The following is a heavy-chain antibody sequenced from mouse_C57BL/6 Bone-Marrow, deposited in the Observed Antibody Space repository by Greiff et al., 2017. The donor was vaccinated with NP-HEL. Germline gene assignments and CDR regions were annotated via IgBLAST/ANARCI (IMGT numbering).Heavy chain of an antibody. V-gene: IGHV1-76*01. Sequence: VKLQESGAELVRPGASVKLSCKASGYTFTDYYINWVKQRPGQGLEWIARIYPGSGNTYYNEKFKGKATLTAEKSSSTAYMQLSSLTSEDSAVYFCASLQGVYDDWGQGTTLTVSS. CDR2: IYPGSGNT. J-gene: IGHJ2*01. CDR1: GYTFTDYY. D-gene: IGHD3-2*02. CDR3: ASLQGVYDD.